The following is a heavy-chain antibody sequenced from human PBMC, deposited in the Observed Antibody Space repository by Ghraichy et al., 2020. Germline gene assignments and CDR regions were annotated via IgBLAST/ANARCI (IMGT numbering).Heavy chain of an antibody. CDR2: IKSKTDGGTT. CDR1: GFTFSNAW. J-gene: IGHJ4*02. Sequence: GESLNISCAASGFTFSNAWMSWVRQAPGKGLEWVGRIKSKTDGGTTDYAAPVKGRFTISRDDSKNTLYLQMNSLKTEDTAVYYCTTGFDYYYDGLGYWGQGTLVTVSS. D-gene: IGHD3-22*01. CDR3: TTGFDYYYDGLGY. V-gene: IGHV3-15*01.